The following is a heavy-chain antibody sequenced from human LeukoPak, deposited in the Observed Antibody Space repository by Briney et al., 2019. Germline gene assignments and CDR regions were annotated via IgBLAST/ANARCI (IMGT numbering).Heavy chain of an antibody. CDR2: SSSSSSYI. J-gene: IGHJ4*02. V-gene: IGHV3-21*01. CDR1: GFTFSSYS. D-gene: IGHD6-6*01. Sequence: GSLRLSCAASGFTFSSYSMNWVRQAPGKGLEWVSSSSSSSSYIYYADSVKGRFTISRDNAKNSLYLQMNSLRAEDTAVYYCARDRPGSDFDYWGQGALVTVSS. CDR3: ARDRPGSDFDY.